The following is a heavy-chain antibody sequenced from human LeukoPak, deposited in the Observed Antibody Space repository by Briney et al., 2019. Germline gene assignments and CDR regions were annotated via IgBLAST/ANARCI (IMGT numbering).Heavy chain of an antibody. Sequence: PGGSLRLSCGVSGFTLSSYSMNWVRQAPGKGLEWISYISPSTTIYYADSAKGRFTISRDNAQNSLYLLMNSLRAEDTAVYYCAKKPFGGELLPGYFDYWGQGTLVTVSS. CDR3: AKKPFGGELLPGYFDY. D-gene: IGHD1-26*01. CDR1: GFTLSSYS. V-gene: IGHV3-48*01. J-gene: IGHJ4*02. CDR2: ISPSTTI.